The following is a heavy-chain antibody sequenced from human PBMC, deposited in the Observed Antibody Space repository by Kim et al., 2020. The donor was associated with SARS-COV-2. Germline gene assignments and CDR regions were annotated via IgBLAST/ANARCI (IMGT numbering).Heavy chain of an antibody. CDR2: ISAYNGNT. CDR1: GYTFTSYG. J-gene: IGHJ4*02. Sequence: ASVKVSCKASGYTFTSYGISWVRQAPGQGLEWMGWISAYNGNTNYAQKLQGRVTMTTDTSTSTAYMELRSLRSDDTAVYYCARDSIGVVTATPFDYWGQGTLVTVSS. V-gene: IGHV1-18*01. CDR3: ARDSIGVVTATPFDY. D-gene: IGHD2-21*02.